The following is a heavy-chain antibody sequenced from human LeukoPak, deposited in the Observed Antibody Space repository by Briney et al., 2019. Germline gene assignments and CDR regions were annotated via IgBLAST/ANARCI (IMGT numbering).Heavy chain of an antibody. J-gene: IGHJ4*02. D-gene: IGHD5-18*01. CDR2: INPDGNKK. V-gene: IGHV3-7*01. CDR3: ARDRRGYSYGLTLGY. Sequence: GGSLRLSCAVSGLTFSSSWMDWVRQAPGKGLEWVASINPDGNKKYSADSVKGRFTISRDNAENSLYLQMNSLRVEDTAFYYCARDRRGYSYGLTLGYWGQGTLVTVSS. CDR1: GLTFSSSW.